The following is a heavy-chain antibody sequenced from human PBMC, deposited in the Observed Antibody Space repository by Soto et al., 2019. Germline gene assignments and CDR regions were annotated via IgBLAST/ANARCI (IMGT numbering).Heavy chain of an antibody. CDR1: GFTFSTYS. CDR3: AKGSSGYYYNWFDP. J-gene: IGHJ5*02. CDR2: IGSRTDI. D-gene: IGHD3-22*01. V-gene: IGHV3-21*04. Sequence: GWSLRLSCVGSGFTFSTYSINWVRQAPGKGLEWVSSIGSRTDIYYADSVKGRFTISRDNAKNSVSLQMNSLRAEDTALYYCAKGSSGYYYNWFDPWGQGTLVTVS.